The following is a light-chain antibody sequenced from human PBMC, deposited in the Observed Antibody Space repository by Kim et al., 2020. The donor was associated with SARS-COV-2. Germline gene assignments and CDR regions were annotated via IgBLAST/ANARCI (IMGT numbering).Light chain of an antibody. CDR3: SSYAGDYSWV. V-gene: IGLV2-11*03. J-gene: IGLJ3*02. CDR2: DVT. Sequence: GQSVTISCNGTSSDVGYFDYVSWYQQDPGKAPKLMIYDVTKRPSGVPDRFSGSKSGNTASLTISGLQAEDEAAYHCSSYAGDYSWVFGGGTQLTVL. CDR1: SSDVGYFDY.